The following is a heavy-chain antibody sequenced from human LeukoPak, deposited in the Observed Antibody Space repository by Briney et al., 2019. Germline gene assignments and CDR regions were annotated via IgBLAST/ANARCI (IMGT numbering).Heavy chain of an antibody. J-gene: IGHJ3*02. D-gene: IGHD4-17*01. V-gene: IGHV1-69*05. CDR2: IIPIFGTA. CDR3: ARARDDYGEYHAFDI. CDR1: GGTFSSYA. Sequence: GSSVKVSCKASGGTFSSYAISWVRQAPGQGLEWMGRIIPIFGTANCAQKFQGRVTITTDESTSTAYMELSSLRSEDTAVYYCARARDDYGEYHAFDIWGQGTMVTVSS.